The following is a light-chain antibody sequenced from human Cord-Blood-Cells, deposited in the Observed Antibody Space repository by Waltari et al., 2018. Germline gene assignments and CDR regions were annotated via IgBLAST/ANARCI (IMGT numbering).Light chain of an antibody. J-gene: IGKJ1*01. CDR1: QSISSW. CDR3: QQYNSYWT. CDR2: KAS. V-gene: IGKV1-5*03. Sequence: DIQMTQSPSTLSASVGDRVTITCRASQSISSWLAWYQQKPGKAPKLLIYKASSLESGVPSRCSGSGSGTEFTLTISSLQPDDFATYYCQQYNSYWTVGQGTKVEIK.